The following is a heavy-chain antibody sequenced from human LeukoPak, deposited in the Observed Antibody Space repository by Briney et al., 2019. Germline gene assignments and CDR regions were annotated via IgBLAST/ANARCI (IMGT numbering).Heavy chain of an antibody. D-gene: IGHD3-22*01. CDR1: GFTFSSYW. V-gene: IGHV3-7*01. Sequence: AGSLSLSCAASGFTFSSYWMSWVRQAPGKGLEWVANIKPDGSENYYVASLKDRFTISRDNAKNSLYLQMNSLRAEDTAVYYCVSYYYDSSGYYYFDYWGQGTLVTVSS. CDR2: IKPDGSEN. J-gene: IGHJ4*02. CDR3: VSYYYDSSGYYYFDY.